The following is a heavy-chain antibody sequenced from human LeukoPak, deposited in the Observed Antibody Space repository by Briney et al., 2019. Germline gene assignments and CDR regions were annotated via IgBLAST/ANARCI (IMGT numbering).Heavy chain of an antibody. V-gene: IGHV3-66*01. CDR1: GFTVSSSY. J-gene: IGHJ3*02. D-gene: IGHD1-20*01. CDR2: IYSGGTT. Sequence: GGSLRLSCAASGFTVSSSYMSWVRQAPGKGLEWVSIIYSGGTTYYADSVKGRFTISRDNSKNTLYLQMNSLRAEDTAVYYCACNSYYWNDQGAFDIWGQGTRVTVSP. CDR3: ACNSYYWNDQGAFDI.